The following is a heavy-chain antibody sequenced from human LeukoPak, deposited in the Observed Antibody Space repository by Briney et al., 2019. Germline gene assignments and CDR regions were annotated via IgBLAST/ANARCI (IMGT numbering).Heavy chain of an antibody. D-gene: IGHD3-9*01. CDR3: ARGRYDILTGYYFPHY. J-gene: IGHJ4*02. CDR2: IIPIFGTA. V-gene: IGHV1-69*01. Sequence: SVKVSCKASGGTFSSYAISWVRQAPGQGLEWMGGIIPIFGTANYAQKFQGRVTITADGSTSTAYMELSSLRSEDTAVYYCARGRYDILTGYYFPHYWGQGTLVTVSS. CDR1: GGTFSSYA.